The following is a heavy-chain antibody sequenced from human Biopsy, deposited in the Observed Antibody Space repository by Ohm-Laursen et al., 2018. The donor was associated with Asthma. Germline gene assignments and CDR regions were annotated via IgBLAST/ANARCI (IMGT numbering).Heavy chain of an antibody. CDR2: IYYSGST. V-gene: IGHV4-31*03. CDR1: YGSITSGGYY. J-gene: IGHJ4*02. CDR3: ARAQDYYDSRGYYRSFDY. D-gene: IGHD3-22*01. Sequence: TLSLTCIVSYGSITSGGYYWTWIRQHPGKGLGWIGFIYYSGSTYYNPSLKSRVSISIDTSKNQFSLKLSSVTAADTAVYYCARAQDYYDSRGYYRSFDYWGQGTLVTVSS.